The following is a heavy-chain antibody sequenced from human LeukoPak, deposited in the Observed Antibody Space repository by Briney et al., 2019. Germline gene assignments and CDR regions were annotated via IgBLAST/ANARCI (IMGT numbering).Heavy chain of an antibody. CDR1: GYTFTSYD. CDR3: ASPKASGIQLQYYYGMDV. D-gene: IGHD3-10*01. V-gene: IGHV1-2*02. J-gene: IGHJ6*02. Sequence: GASVKVSCKASGYTFTSYDINWVRQATGRGLEWMGWINPNSGGTNYAQKFQGRVTMTRDTSISTAYMELSRLRSDDTAVYYCASPKASGIQLQYYYGMDVWGQGTTVTVSS. CDR2: INPNSGGT.